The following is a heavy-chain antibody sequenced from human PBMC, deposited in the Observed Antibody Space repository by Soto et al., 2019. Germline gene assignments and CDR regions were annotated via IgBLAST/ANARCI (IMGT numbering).Heavy chain of an antibody. CDR2: TSAYNGNT. J-gene: IGHJ4*02. V-gene: IGHV1-18*04. CDR3: ARSIIYYDSSGSRGYYFDY. D-gene: IGHD3-22*01. CDR1: GYTFTSYG. Sequence: GASVKVSCKASGYTFTSYGISWVRQAPGQGLDWMGWTSAYNGNTKYAQDLQGRVTMTTDTSTSTAYMELSSLRSEDTAVYYCARSIIYYDSSGSRGYYFDYWGQGTLVTVSS.